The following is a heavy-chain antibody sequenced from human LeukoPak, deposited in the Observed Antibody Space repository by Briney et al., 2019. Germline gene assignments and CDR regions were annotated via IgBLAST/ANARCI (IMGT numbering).Heavy chain of an antibody. CDR3: ARDSVYGSGTYSYWYLAL. D-gene: IGHD3-10*01. J-gene: IGHJ2*01. Sequence: GGSLRLSCAAPGFTFSSYAMHWVRQAPGKGLEWVAVTSYDGSDKYYADSVKGRFTLSRDNSKNTLYLQMNSLRAEDTAVYYCARDSVYGSGTYSYWYLALWGRGTLVTVSS. CDR2: TSYDGSDK. V-gene: IGHV3-30-3*01. CDR1: GFTFSSYA.